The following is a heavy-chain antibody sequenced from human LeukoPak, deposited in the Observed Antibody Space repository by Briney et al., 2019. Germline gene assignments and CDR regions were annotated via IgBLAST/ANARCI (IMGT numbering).Heavy chain of an antibody. Sequence: KPSETLSLTCIVSGGSISNYYWSWIRQPPGKGLEWIGYIYYSGSTNYNPSLKSRVTISVDTSKNQFYLKLSSLTAADTAVYYCARRDDSSGYHKIFDYWGPGTLVTVSS. CDR3: ARRDDSSGYHKIFDY. D-gene: IGHD3-22*01. J-gene: IGHJ4*02. CDR1: GGSISNYY. V-gene: IGHV4-59*08. CDR2: IYYSGST.